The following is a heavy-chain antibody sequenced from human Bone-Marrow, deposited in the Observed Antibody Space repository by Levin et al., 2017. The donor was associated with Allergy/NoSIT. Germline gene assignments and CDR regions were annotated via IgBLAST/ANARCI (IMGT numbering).Heavy chain of an antibody. CDR3: ARVGGYYDSSAFTFLEY. J-gene: IGHJ4*02. D-gene: IGHD3-22*01. CDR1: GFTFSSYY. V-gene: IGHV3-30-3*01. Sequence: PGGSLRLSCETSGFTFSSYYFHWVRQAPGKGLEWLAVISFDGSKTFYADSVKGRFTISRDNSKNTLYLYMNSLGAEDTATYYCARVGGYYDSSAFTFLEYWGQGTLVTVSS. CDR2: ISFDGSKT.